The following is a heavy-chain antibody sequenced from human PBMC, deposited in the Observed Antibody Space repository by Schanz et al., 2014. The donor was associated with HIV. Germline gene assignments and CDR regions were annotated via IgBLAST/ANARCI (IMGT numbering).Heavy chain of an antibody. CDR3: RGYRFYYGVDF. CDR2: SRGKSDSYAT. J-gene: IGHJ6*02. Sequence: EVQLVESGGGLVQPGGSLRLSCTTSGFIFSDHFMGWVRQAPGKGLEWVARSRGKSDSYATEYAASVTGRFTISRDDSKNSVYLQMNSLNIEDTAVYYCRGYRFYYGVDFWGQGTTVTVS. D-gene: IGHD5-18*01. CDR1: GFIFSDHF. V-gene: IGHV3-72*01.